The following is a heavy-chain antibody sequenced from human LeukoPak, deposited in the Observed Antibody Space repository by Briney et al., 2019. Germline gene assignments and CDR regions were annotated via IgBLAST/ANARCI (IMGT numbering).Heavy chain of an antibody. Sequence: KTGGSLRLSCAASGFTFSNAWMSWVRQAPGKGLEWVGRIKSKTDGGTTDYAAPVKGRFTISRDDSKNTLYLQMNSLKTEDTAVYYCTTVYDYVWGIVLYYMDVWGKGTTVTVSS. D-gene: IGHD3-16*01. CDR3: TTVYDYVWGIVLYYMDV. CDR2: IKSKTDGGTT. CDR1: GFTFSNAW. J-gene: IGHJ6*03. V-gene: IGHV3-15*01.